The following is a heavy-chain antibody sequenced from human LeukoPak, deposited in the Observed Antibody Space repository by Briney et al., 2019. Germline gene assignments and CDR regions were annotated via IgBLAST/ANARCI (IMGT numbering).Heavy chain of an antibody. CDR1: GYTFTGYN. CDR2: INPNSGGT. Sequence: ASVKVSCKASGYTFTGYNMHWVRQAPGQGLEWMGWINPNSGGTNYAQKFQGRVTMTRDTSISTAYMELSRLRSDDTAMYYCARDWTRLWFGEEAFDYWGQGTLVTVSS. J-gene: IGHJ4*02. D-gene: IGHD3-10*01. V-gene: IGHV1-2*02. CDR3: ARDWTRLWFGEEAFDY.